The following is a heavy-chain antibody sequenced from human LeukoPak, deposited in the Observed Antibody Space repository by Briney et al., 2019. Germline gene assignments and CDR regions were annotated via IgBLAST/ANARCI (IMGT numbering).Heavy chain of an antibody. Sequence: PGGSLRLSCVASGFNFRNSWMTWVRQAPGKGLEWVANIKQDGTKTYYADSVEGRFTISRDNAKNSLYLQMNSLRVEDTAVYYCATAEYAVALDYWGQGALITVSS. CDR1: GFNFRNSW. D-gene: IGHD5-12*01. V-gene: IGHV3-7*01. J-gene: IGHJ4*02. CDR3: ATAEYAVALDY. CDR2: IKQDGTKT.